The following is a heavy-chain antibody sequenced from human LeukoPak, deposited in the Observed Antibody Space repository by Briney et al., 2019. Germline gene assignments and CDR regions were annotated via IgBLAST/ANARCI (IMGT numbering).Heavy chain of an antibody. J-gene: IGHJ4*02. D-gene: IGHD6-19*01. CDR1: GFTVSSNY. CDR3: ARESGYSSGWYEGYFDY. Sequence: GGSLRLSCAAAGFTVSSNYMSWVRQAPGKGLEWVSVIYSGGSTYYADSVKGRFTISRDNSKNTLYLQMNSLRAEDTAVYYCARESGYSSGWYEGYFDYWGQGTLVTVSS. V-gene: IGHV3-53*01. CDR2: IYSGGST.